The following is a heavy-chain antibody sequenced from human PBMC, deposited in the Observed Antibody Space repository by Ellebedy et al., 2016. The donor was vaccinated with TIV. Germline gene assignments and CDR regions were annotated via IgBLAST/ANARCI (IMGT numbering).Heavy chain of an antibody. Sequence: GESLKISCAASGFTFSSYWMNWVRQAPGKGLEWVANINQDGSVKHYVDSVKGRFTISRDNAKQLLYLEMNSLRAEDTAVYYCARDKGDDNGSKFDYWGQGTLVTVSS. D-gene: IGHD5-24*01. CDR2: INQDGSVK. CDR1: GFTFSSYW. J-gene: IGHJ4*02. V-gene: IGHV3-7*03. CDR3: ARDKGDDNGSKFDY.